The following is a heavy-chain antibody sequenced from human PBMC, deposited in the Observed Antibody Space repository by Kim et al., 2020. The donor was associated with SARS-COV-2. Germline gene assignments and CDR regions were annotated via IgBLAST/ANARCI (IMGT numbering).Heavy chain of an antibody. Sequence: SETLSLTCAVYGGSFSGYYWSWIRQPPGKGLEWIGEINHSGSTNYNPSLKSRVTISVDTSKNQFSLKLSSVTAADTAVYYCARAKPKFVYGDYRPFDYWGQGTLVTVSS. D-gene: IGHD4-17*01. CDR2: INHSGST. V-gene: IGHV4-34*01. J-gene: IGHJ4*02. CDR1: GGSFSGYY. CDR3: ARAKPKFVYGDYRPFDY.